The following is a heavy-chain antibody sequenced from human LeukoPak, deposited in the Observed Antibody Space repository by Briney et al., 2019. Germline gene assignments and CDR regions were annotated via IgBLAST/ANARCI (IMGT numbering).Heavy chain of an antibody. Sequence: GGSLRLSCAASGFMFAANWMSWVRQAPGKGLEWVANIKGDGSDEYYADSVRGRFTISRDNAKNSLYLQMNSLRVDDTAVYFCAALGTGKERGPGFWGQGNPG. D-gene: IGHD3-16*01. CDR1: GFMFAANW. CDR2: IKGDGSDE. CDR3: AALGTGKERGPGF. V-gene: IGHV3-7*01. J-gene: IGHJ4*02.